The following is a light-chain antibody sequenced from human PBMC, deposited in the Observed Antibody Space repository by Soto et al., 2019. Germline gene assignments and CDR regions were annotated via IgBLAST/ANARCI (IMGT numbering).Light chain of an antibody. CDR1: QSVTKW. V-gene: IGKV1-5*01. J-gene: IGKJ1*01. Sequence: DIQMTQSPSTLSAYVGDRVTITCRASQSVTKWVAWYQQRPGQAPKILIWDASSLQRGVPSRSSGSGYGTEFTLSISSLQPDDFANYYCQHYNDHSTWSSGQSTKVHIK. CDR3: QHYNDHSTWS. CDR2: DAS.